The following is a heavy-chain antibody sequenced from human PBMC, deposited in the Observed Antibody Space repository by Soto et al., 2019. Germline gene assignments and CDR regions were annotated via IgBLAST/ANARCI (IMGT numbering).Heavy chain of an antibody. CDR1: GFTFKTYA. D-gene: IGHD3-22*01. J-gene: IGHJ5*02. CDR3: ATADRGAYYYHQQSS. V-gene: IGHV3-23*01. CDR2: ISDSGYTT. Sequence: QPGGSLRLSCEDSGFTFKTYAMTWVRQAPGMGLEWVSSISDSGYTTYYADSVKGRFTISRDNSKSTLYLQMNSLRADDTAVYYCATADRGAYYYHQQSSWGQGSLVTVSS.